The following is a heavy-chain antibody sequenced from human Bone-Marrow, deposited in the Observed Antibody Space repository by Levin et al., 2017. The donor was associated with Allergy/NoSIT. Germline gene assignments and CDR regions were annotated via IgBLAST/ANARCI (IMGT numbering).Heavy chain of an antibody. CDR2: INHSGST. Sequence: TSETLSLTCAVYGGSFSGYYWSWIRQPPGKGLEWIGEINHSGSTNYNPSLKSRVTISVDTSKNQLSLKLSSVTAADTAVYYCARGLGMPRFWGQGTLVTVSS. CDR1: GGSFSGYY. D-gene: IGHD2-2*01. J-gene: IGHJ4*02. V-gene: IGHV4-34*01. CDR3: ARGLGMPRF.